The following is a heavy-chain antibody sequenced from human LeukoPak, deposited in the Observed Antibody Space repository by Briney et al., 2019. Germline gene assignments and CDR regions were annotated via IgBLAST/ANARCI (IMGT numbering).Heavy chain of an antibody. J-gene: IGHJ4*02. V-gene: IGHV1-18*01. D-gene: IGHD6-19*01. Sequence: ASVKVSCKASGYTFTSYGISWVRQAPGQGLEWMGWISAYNGNTNYAQKLQGRVTMTTDTSTSTAYMELRSLRSDDTAVYYCAVSIAVAGPLDYWGQGTLVTVSS. CDR2: ISAYNGNT. CDR3: AVSIAVAGPLDY. CDR1: GYTFTSYG.